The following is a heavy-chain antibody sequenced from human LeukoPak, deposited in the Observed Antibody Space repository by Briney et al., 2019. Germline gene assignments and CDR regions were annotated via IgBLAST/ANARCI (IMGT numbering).Heavy chain of an antibody. CDR2: IIPIFGTA. V-gene: IGHV1-69*05. J-gene: IGHJ4*02. CDR1: GGTFSSYA. CDR3: ARDRDQLDY. Sequence: SVKVSCKASGGTFSSYAISWVRQAPGQGLEWMGVIIPIFGTANYAQTFQGRVTITTDESTSTAYMKLSSLRSEDTAVYYCARDRDQLDYWGQGTLVTVSS. D-gene: IGHD1-1*01.